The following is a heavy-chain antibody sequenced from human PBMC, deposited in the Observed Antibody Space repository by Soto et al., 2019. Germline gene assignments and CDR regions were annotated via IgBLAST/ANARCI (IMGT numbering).Heavy chain of an antibody. J-gene: IGHJ6*02. V-gene: IGHV1-69*06. Sequence: SVKVSCKASGGTFSSYAISWVRQAPGQGLEWMGGIIPIFGTANYAQKFQGRVTITADKSTSTAYMELSSLRSGDTAVYYCARLVPLTLSRTTNYGMDVWGQGTTVTVSS. CDR2: IIPIFGTA. CDR3: ARLVPLTLSRTTNYGMDV. D-gene: IGHD1-7*01. CDR1: GGTFSSYA.